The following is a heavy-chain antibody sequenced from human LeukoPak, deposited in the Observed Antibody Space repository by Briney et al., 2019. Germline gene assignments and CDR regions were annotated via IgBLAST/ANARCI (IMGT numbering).Heavy chain of an antibody. D-gene: IGHD1/OR15-1a*01. Sequence: KTGGSLRLSCAASGFTFSSYSMNWVRQAPGKGLEWVSSISSSSSYIYYADSVKGRLTISRDNAKNSLYLQMNSLRAEDTAVYYCASQLTTHDYWGQGTLITVSS. J-gene: IGHJ4*02. CDR2: ISSSSSYI. CDR3: ASQLTTHDY. V-gene: IGHV3-21*01. CDR1: GFTFSSYS.